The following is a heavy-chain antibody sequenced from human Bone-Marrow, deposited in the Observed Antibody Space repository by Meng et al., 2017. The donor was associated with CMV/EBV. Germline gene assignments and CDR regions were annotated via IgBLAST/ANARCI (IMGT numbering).Heavy chain of an antibody. CDR1: GGSVSSGSYY. D-gene: IGHD6-13*01. Sequence: SETLSLTCTVSGGSVSSGSYYWSWIRQPPGKGLEWIGYIYYSGTTNYNPSLKSRVTISVDRSKNQFSLKVNSVTAADTAVYYCARGYSSSWPFDYWGQGTLVTVSS. V-gene: IGHV4-61*01. J-gene: IGHJ4*02. CDR2: IYYSGTT. CDR3: ARGYSSSWPFDY.